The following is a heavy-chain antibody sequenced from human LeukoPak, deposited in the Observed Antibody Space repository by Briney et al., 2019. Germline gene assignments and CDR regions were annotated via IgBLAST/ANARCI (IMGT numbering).Heavy chain of an antibody. CDR2: IYSSGTT. CDR1: GGSINSYY. V-gene: IGHV4-59*01. J-gene: IGHJ4*02. Sequence: SETLSLTCTVSGGSINSYYWNWIRQPPGKALEWIGYIYSSGTTNYNSSLKSRVTISVDTSNTQFSLRLTSLTAADTAVYYCARGTRWSDYWGQGTLVTVSS. CDR3: ARGTRWSDY. D-gene: IGHD1-1*01.